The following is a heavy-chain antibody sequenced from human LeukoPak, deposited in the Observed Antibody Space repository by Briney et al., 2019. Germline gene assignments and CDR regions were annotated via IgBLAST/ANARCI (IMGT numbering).Heavy chain of an antibody. Sequence: GGSLRLSCAASGCTFSSYAMSWVRQAPGKGLEWVSGISGSGGSTYYADSVKGRFTISRDNSKNTLYLQMTSLRAEDTAVYYCAKVPGGVLYYYYGMDVWGQGTTVTVSS. CDR1: GCTFSSYA. CDR3: AKVPGGVLYYYYGMDV. J-gene: IGHJ6*02. CDR2: ISGSGGST. V-gene: IGHV3-23*01. D-gene: IGHD3-16*01.